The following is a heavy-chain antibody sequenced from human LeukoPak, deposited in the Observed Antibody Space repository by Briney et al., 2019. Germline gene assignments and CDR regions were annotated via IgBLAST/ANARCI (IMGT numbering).Heavy chain of an antibody. J-gene: IGHJ6*03. D-gene: IGHD3-16*01. CDR1: GGSISSSSYY. CDR3: ARALPDYVWGSLKYYYYMDV. CDR2: IYYSGST. Sequence: SETLSLTCTVSGGSISSSSYYWGWIRQPPGKGLEWIGSIYYSGSTYYNPSLKSRVTISVDTSKNQLSLKLSSVTAADTAVYYCARALPDYVWGSLKYYYYMDVWGKGTTVTISS. V-gene: IGHV4-39*07.